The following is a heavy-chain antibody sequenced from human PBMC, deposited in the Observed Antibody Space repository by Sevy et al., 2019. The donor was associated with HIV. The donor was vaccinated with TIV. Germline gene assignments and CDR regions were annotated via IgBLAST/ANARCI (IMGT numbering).Heavy chain of an antibody. D-gene: IGHD5-12*01. CDR1: GFTFSSYS. CDR3: AREGGYTDQGMDV. V-gene: IGHV3-48*01. J-gene: IGHJ6*02. CDR2: IDSRSSNI. Sequence: GGSLRLSCAASGFTFSSYSMNWVRQAPGKGLEWLSYIDSRSSNIYYADTVKGRFTVSRDNAMNSLYVQMNSLRGEDTAVYYCAREGGYTDQGMDVWGQGTTVTVSS.